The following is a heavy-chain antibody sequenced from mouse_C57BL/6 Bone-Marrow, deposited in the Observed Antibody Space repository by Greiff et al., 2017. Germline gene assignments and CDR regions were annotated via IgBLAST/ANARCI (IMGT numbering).Heavy chain of an antibody. D-gene: IGHD2-2*01. CDR3: TSMVTTAMDY. Sequence: EVQLQQSGTVLARPGASVKISCKTSGYTFTSYWMHWVNQRPGQGLEWIGAIYPGNSDTSYNQKFKGKAKLTAVTSASTAYMELSSLTNEDSAVYYCTSMVTTAMDYWGQGTSVTVSS. CDR1: GYTFTSYW. J-gene: IGHJ4*01. V-gene: IGHV1-5*01. CDR2: IYPGNSDT.